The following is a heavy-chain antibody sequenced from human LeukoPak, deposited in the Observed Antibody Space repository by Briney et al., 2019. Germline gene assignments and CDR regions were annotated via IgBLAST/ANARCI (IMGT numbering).Heavy chain of an antibody. Sequence: SETLSLTCTVSGGSISSYYWSWIRQPPGKGLEWIGYIYYSGSTNYNPSLKSRVIISVDTSKNQFSLKLSSVTAADTAVYYCARHYSNYVDYWGQGTLVTVSS. CDR1: GGSISSYY. CDR3: ARHYSNYVDY. V-gene: IGHV4-59*08. CDR2: IYYSGST. D-gene: IGHD4-11*01. J-gene: IGHJ4*02.